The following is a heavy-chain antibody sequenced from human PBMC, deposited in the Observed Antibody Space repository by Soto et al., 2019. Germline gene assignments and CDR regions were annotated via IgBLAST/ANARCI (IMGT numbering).Heavy chain of an antibody. D-gene: IGHD1-1*01. CDR1: GYTLTNYG. V-gene: IGHV1-18*01. Sequence: QVQLVQSGDEVKKTGASVKVSCRASGYTLTNYGISWVRQAPGQGLFWMGWISGHNGNTLYATNVQGRLTLTIDTSTNTAYMELMSLKIDDTAMYYCVRDWQLSPWGQGTLVTVSS. CDR2: ISGHNGNT. CDR3: VRDWQLSP. J-gene: IGHJ5*02.